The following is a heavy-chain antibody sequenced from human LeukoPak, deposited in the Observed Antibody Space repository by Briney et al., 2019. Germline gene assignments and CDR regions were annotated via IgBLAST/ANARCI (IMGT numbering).Heavy chain of an antibody. CDR2: IGPNGDGA. D-gene: IGHD5-12*01. Sequence: GGSLRLSCSASGFSISRYSMHWVRQAPGKGLEYVSAIGPNGDGAYYADSVKNRFTISRDNSKNTLYLQMSSLRPEDTAVYYCVHDLHDSAYESNWGQGTLVTVSS. CDR1: GFSISRYS. J-gene: IGHJ4*02. CDR3: VHDLHDSAYESN. V-gene: IGHV3-64D*06.